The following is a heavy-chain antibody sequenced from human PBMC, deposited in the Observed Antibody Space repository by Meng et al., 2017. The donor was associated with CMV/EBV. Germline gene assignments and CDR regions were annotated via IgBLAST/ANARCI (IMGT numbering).Heavy chain of an antibody. Sequence: VQLQESGPGLVKPSQTLSLTCTVSGVSISSGDYYWSWIRQPPGKGLEWIGYIYYSGSTYYNPSLKSRVTISVDTSKNQFSLKLSSVTAADTAVYYCARVTSRVAGAFDYWGQGTLVTVSS. CDR2: IYYSGST. CDR3: ARVTSRVAGAFDY. CDR1: GVSISSGDYY. V-gene: IGHV4-30-4*08. J-gene: IGHJ4*02. D-gene: IGHD1-14*01.